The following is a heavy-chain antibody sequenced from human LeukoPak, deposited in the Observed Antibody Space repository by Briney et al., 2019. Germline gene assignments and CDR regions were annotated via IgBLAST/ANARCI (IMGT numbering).Heavy chain of an antibody. J-gene: IGHJ4*02. CDR3: ARVGAVAAADC. Sequence: GGSLRLSCAASGFIVSSKYMSWVRQAPGKGLEWVSIIFSGDSTYYTDSVKGRFTISRDNSKNTVYLQMNSLRAEDTAVYYCARVGAVAAADCWGQGTLVTVSS. V-gene: IGHV3-66*01. CDR2: IFSGDST. CDR1: GFIVSSKY. D-gene: IGHD6-19*01.